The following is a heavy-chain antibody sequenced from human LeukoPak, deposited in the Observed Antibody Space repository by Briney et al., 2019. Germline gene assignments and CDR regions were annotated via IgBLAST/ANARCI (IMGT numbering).Heavy chain of an antibody. D-gene: IGHD5-18*01. V-gene: IGHV4-61*02. Sequence: PSETLSLTCTVSGDSISSGDYYWSWIRQPAGKGLEWIGRIYTSGSTNYNPSLKSRVTISVDTSKNQFSLKLSSVTAADTAVYYCARITGYSYGSDYWGQGTLVTVSS. CDR3: ARITGYSYGSDY. J-gene: IGHJ4*02. CDR2: IYTSGST. CDR1: GDSISSGDYY.